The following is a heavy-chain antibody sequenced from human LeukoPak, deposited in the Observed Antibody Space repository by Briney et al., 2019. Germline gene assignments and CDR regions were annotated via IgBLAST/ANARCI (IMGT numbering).Heavy chain of an antibody. D-gene: IGHD2-15*01. CDR2: MHADGDS. Sequence: SETLSLTCTVSGVSISGYFWSWIRQPAGKGLEWIGRMHADGDSNYNPSLKSRITLSLDTPENQFSLKLTSVTAADTAVYCCARAPSGCGGTCAFDSWGQGTLVTVSS. J-gene: IGHJ4*02. CDR1: GVSISGYF. V-gene: IGHV4-4*07. CDR3: ARAPSGCGGTCAFDS.